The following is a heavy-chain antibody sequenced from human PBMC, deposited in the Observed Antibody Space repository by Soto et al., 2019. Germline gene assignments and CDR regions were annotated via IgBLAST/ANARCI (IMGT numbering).Heavy chain of an antibody. CDR2: IYYSGST. CDR3: AREVPASSSWYAGAFDI. V-gene: IGHV4-31*03. J-gene: IGHJ3*02. Sequence: SETLSLTCTVSGGSISSGGYYWSWIRQRPGKGLEWIGYIYYSGSTYYNPSLKSRVTISVDTSKNQFSLKLSSVTAADTAVYYCAREVPASSSWYAGAFDIWGQGTMVTVSS. CDR1: GGSISSGGYY. D-gene: IGHD6-13*01.